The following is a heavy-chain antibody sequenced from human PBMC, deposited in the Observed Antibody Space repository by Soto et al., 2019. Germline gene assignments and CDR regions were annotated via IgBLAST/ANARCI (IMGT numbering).Heavy chain of an antibody. CDR3: AIGSGWQDMDY. CDR2: FYSSGSA. D-gene: IGHD6-19*01. CDR1: GDSISRYY. Sequence: PSETLSLTCTVSGDSISRYYWTWIRQPAGKGLEWVGRFYSSGSADYNPSLKSRVTMSVDTSKNQFYLRLSSVTAADTAVYYCAIGSGWQDMDYWGQGTLVTVSS. J-gene: IGHJ4*02. V-gene: IGHV4-4*07.